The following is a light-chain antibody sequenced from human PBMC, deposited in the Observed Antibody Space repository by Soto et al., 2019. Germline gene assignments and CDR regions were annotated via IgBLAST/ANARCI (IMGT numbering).Light chain of an antibody. CDR1: SSDVGSYTF. CDR3: CSNAGSMTWV. J-gene: IGLJ3*02. Sequence: QSALTQPASVSGSPGQSITISCTGSSSDVGSYTFVSWYQHHPGKAPKLMIYEATKRPSGVSHRFSGSKSGNTASLTISGLQAEEEGEYYCCSNAGSMTWVFGGGTKVTVL. V-gene: IGLV2-23*01. CDR2: EAT.